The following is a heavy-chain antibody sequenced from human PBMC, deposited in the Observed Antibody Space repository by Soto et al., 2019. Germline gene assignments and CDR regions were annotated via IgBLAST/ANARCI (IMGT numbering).Heavy chain of an antibody. V-gene: IGHV4-34*01. D-gene: IGHD6-19*01. CDR1: GGSFSGYY. CDR3: ARGVGVAVAF. J-gene: IGHJ4*02. Sequence: QVQLQQWGAGLLKPSETLSLTCAVYGGSFSGYYWSWIRQPPGKGLEWIGEINHSGSTNYNPSLKSRVTISVDTSKNQFSLKLSSVTAADTALYYCARGVGVAVAFWGQGTLVTVSS. CDR2: INHSGST.